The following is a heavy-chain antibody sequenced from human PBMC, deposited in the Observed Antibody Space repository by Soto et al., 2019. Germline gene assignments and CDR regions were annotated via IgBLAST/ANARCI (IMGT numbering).Heavy chain of an antibody. CDR1: GYTLSRYG. V-gene: IGHV1-18*01. Sequence: ASVKVSCKGSGYTLSRYGISWVGQAPGQGLEWMGWISAYNGNTNYAQKLQGRVTMTTDTSTGTAYMELRSLRSDDTAVYYCARSNRLTTGAFDIWGQGTMVTVSS. CDR3: ARSNRLTTGAFDI. D-gene: IGHD4-4*01. J-gene: IGHJ3*02. CDR2: ISAYNGNT.